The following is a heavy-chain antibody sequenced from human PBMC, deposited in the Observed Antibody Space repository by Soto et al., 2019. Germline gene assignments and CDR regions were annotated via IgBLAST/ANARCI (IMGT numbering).Heavy chain of an antibody. CDR1: GFTFSSYA. CDR2: ISDSGSSA. Sequence: PGWSLRLSFAASGFTFSSYAMSWVRQTPGKGLEWVSGISDSGSSAYYADSVKGRFTVSRDNSQNTLFLQMNSLRADDTDVYFSALGWNYLPYWRQGALVTVPS. D-gene: IGHD1-7*01. J-gene: IGHJ4*01. CDR3: ALGWNYLPY. V-gene: IGHV3-23*01.